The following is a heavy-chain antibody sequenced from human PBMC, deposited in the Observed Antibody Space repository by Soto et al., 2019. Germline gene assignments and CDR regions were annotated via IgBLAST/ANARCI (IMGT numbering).Heavy chain of an antibody. V-gene: IGHV3-7*01. Sequence: EVQLVESGGGLVQPGGSLRLSCAASGFTLSSYWMSWVRQAPGKGLEWVANIKQDGSEKYYVDSVKGRFTISRDNAKNSLYLQIKSLRAEDTAVYYCARDPRDGDLSWYFDLWGRGTLVTVSS. D-gene: IGHD4-17*01. CDR2: IKQDGSEK. CDR3: ARDPRDGDLSWYFDL. J-gene: IGHJ2*01. CDR1: GFTLSSYW.